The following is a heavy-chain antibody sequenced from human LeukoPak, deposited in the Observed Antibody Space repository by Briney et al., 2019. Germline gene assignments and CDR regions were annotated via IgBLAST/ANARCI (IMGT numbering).Heavy chain of an antibody. CDR1: GYTFSSYV. CDR3: ARDRGGTGDFDY. V-gene: IGHV1-3*01. CDR2: INVGNGDT. Sequence: ASVKVSCKASGYTFSSYVIHWVRRAPGQRLEWMGWINVGNGDTKYSQKFQGRVNIARDTSASTAYMELSSLRSEGTAVYYCARDRGGTGDFDYWGQGTLVTVSS. J-gene: IGHJ4*02. D-gene: IGHD1-1*01.